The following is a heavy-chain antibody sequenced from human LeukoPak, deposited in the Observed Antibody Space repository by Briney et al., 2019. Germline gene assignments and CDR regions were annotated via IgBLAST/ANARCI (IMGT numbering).Heavy chain of an antibody. CDR3: ARSGSHRNSGYDY. V-gene: IGHV3-48*04. CDR2: TRNSTNNI. D-gene: IGHD5-12*01. Sequence: GGSLRLSCAASGFSFNTYIMNWVRQAPGKGLEWISYTRNSTNNIYYADSVRGRFTTSRDNAKNSLYLQMNSLRVEDTAVYYCARSGSHRNSGYDYWGQGTLVTVSS. CDR1: GFSFNTYI. J-gene: IGHJ4*02.